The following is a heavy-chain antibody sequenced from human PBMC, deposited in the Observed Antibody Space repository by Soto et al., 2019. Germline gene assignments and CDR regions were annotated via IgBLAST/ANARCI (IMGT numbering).Heavy chain of an antibody. Sequence: QVQLQESGPGLVTASQTLSLTCNVSGGSISSGGYYWTWIRQHPGKGLEWIGNIHHSGSTFYNPSPNSRVSISVATSKNQFSLKLSSVTAADTAVYFCVRGVLSWGQGTLVTVSS. J-gene: IGHJ1*01. CDR3: VRGVLS. CDR2: IHHSGST. V-gene: IGHV4-31*03. D-gene: IGHD3-10*01. CDR1: GGSISSGGYY.